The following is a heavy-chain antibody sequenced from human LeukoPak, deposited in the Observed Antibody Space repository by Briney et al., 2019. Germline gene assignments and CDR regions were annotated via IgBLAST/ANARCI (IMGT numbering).Heavy chain of an antibody. Sequence: PGGSLRLSCAASVFTFSTYGMHWVRQAPGKGLEWVAFIRYDGNNKYYADFVKGRFTISRDNSKNTLYLHTNSLRTEDTAVYYCAKIEGKYQLANVPDHWGQGTLVTVSS. CDR3: AKIEGKYQLANVPDH. D-gene: IGHD2-2*01. CDR1: VFTFSTYG. CDR2: IRYDGNNK. V-gene: IGHV3-30*02. J-gene: IGHJ4*02.